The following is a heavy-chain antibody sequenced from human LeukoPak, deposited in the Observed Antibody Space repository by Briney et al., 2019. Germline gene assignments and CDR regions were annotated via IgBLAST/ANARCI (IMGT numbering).Heavy chain of an antibody. V-gene: IGHV3-66*02. CDR1: GFTVSSNY. CDR3: ARDWRWKAVNYYYGMDV. D-gene: IGHD4-23*01. Sequence: GGSLRLSCAASGFTVSSNYMSWVRQAPGKGLEWVSVIHSGGSTYYADSVKGRFTISRDNSKNTLYLQMNSLRAEDTAVYYCARDWRWKAVNYYYGMDVWGQGTTVTVSS. CDR2: IHSGGST. J-gene: IGHJ6*02.